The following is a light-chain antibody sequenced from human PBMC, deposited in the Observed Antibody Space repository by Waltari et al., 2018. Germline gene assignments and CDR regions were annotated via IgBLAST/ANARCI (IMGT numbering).Light chain of an antibody. CDR1: QSLLHGNGHTY. Sequence: IVVTQSPLYLSVTPGAPAYISCRSSQSLLHGNGHTYLDWYLQKPGQSPQLLISYVSNRASGVPDRFSGSGSGTDFTLKISRVEAEDVGIYYCMQAVQVPLTFGGGTKVEIK. CDR2: YVS. CDR3: MQAVQVPLT. J-gene: IGKJ4*01. V-gene: IGKV2-28*01.